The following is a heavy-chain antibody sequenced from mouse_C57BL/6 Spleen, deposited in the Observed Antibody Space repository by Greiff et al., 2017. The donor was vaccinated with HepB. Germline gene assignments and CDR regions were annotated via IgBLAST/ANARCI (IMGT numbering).Heavy chain of an antibody. CDR1: GYTFTDYY. CDR2: INPNNGGT. V-gene: IGHV1-26*01. CDR3: ARGGKSWFAY. Sequence: VQLQQSGPELVKPGASVKISCKASGYTFTDYYMNWVKQSHGKSLEWIGDINPNNGGTSYNQKFKGKATLAVDKSSSTAYMELRSLTSEDSAVSYSARGGKSWFAYWGQGTLVTVSA. J-gene: IGHJ3*01. D-gene: IGHD2-1*01.